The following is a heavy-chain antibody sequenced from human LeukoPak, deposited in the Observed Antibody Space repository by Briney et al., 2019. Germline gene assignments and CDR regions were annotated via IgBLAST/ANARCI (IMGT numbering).Heavy chain of an antibody. CDR2: INHSRST. CDR1: GGSFSGYY. CDR3: ARGRGVYYYYGMDV. V-gene: IGHV4-34*01. D-gene: IGHD5-12*01. Sequence: SETLSLTCAVYGGSFSGYYWSWIRQPPGKGLEWIGEINHSRSTNYNPSLKSRVTISVDTSKNQFSLQLSSVTAADTAVYYCARGRGVYYYYGMDVWGQGTTVTVSS. J-gene: IGHJ6*02.